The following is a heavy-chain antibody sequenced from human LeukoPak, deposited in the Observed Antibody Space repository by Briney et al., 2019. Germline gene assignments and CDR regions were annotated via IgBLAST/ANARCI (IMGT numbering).Heavy chain of an antibody. CDR2: IYYSGST. CDR3: ARHGPPRAAAGFYFDY. V-gene: IGHV4-39*01. CDR1: GGSISSSSYY. Sequence: PSETLSLTCTVSGGSISSSSYYWGWIRQPPGKGLEWIGSIYYSGSTYYNPSLKGRVTISVDTSKNQFSLKLSSVTAADTAVYYCARHGPPRAAAGFYFDYWGQGTLVTVSS. D-gene: IGHD6-13*01. J-gene: IGHJ4*02.